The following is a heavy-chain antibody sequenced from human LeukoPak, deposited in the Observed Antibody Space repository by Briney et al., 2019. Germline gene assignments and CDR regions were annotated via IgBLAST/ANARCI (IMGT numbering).Heavy chain of an antibody. CDR1: GYPISSGYY. V-gene: IGHV4-38-2*02. D-gene: IGHD5-24*01. J-gene: IGHJ4*02. CDR3: ARGRRGMATIYDY. CDR2: IYHSGST. Sequence: SETLSLTCTVSGYPISSGYYWGWIRQPPGKGLEWSGSIYHSGSTYYNPSLKSRVTISVDTSKNQFSLKLSSVTAADTAVYYCARGRRGMATIYDYWGQGTLVTVSS.